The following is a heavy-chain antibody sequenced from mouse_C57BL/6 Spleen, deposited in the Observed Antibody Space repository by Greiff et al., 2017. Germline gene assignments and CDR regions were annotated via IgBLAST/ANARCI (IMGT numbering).Heavy chain of an antibody. CDR3: ARETSYGSSYGFDY. D-gene: IGHD1-1*01. CDR1: GYSITSGYY. Sequence: ESGPGLVKPSQSLSLTCSVTGYSITSGYYWNWIRQFPGNKLEWMGYISYDGSNNYNPSLKNRISINRDTSKNQFFLKLNSVTTEDTATYYCARETSYGSSYGFDYWGQGTTLTVSS. CDR2: ISYDGSN. V-gene: IGHV3-6*01. J-gene: IGHJ2*01.